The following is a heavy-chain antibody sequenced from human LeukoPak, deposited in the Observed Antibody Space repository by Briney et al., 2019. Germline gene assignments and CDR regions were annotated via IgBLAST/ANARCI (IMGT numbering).Heavy chain of an antibody. CDR2: IKQVGSEK. V-gene: IGHV3-7*01. CDR1: GFTFSSYW. Sequence: GGSLRLSCAASGFTFSSYWMSWVRQAPGKGLEWVANIKQVGSEKYYVDSVKGRFTISIDNAKNSLYLQMNSLRAEDTAVYYCARLLGYSDAYYYYYYMDVWGKGTTVTVSS. D-gene: IGHD3-22*01. J-gene: IGHJ6*03. CDR3: ARLLGYSDAYYYYYYMDV.